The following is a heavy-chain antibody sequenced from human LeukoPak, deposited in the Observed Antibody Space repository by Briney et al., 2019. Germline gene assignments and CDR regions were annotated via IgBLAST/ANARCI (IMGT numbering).Heavy chain of an antibody. J-gene: IGHJ4*02. CDR3: AGGYCSGGSCYRDFDY. V-gene: IGHV4-34*01. Sequence: KPSETLSLTCAVYGGSFSGYYWSWIRQPPGKGLEWIGEINHSGSTNYNPSLKSRVTISVDTSKNQFSLKLSSVTAADTAVYYCAGGYCSGGSCYRDFDYWGQGTLVTVSS. D-gene: IGHD2-15*01. CDR2: INHSGST. CDR1: GGSFSGYY.